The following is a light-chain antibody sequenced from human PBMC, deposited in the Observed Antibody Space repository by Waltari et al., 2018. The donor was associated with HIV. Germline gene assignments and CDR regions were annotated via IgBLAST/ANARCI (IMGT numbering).Light chain of an antibody. J-gene: IGLJ2*01. CDR3: AAYAGNNIVI. CDR1: SSDIGYFNY. V-gene: IGLV2-8*01. CDR2: DVN. Sequence: QSALTQPPSASGSPGQSVTVSCTGTSSDIGYFNYVSWYQQHPGKAPKLLIYDVNKRPSGVPDRFSASKSGATASLTVSVLLAEDEADYYCAAYAGNNIVIFGGGTEVTV.